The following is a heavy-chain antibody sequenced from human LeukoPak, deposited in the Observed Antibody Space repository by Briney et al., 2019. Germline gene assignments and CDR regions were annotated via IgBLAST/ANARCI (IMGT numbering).Heavy chain of an antibody. CDR1: GFTFDDYG. D-gene: IGHD2-2*01. CDR3: ARWVVPAAPPPAMDY. J-gene: IGHJ4*02. V-gene: IGHV3-20*04. CDR2: INWNGGST. Sequence: GGSLRLSCAASGFTFDDYGMSWVRQAPGKGLEWVSGINWNGGSTVYADSVKGRFTISRDNAKNSLYLQMNSLRAEDTALYYCARWVVPAAPPPAMDYWGQGTLVTVSS.